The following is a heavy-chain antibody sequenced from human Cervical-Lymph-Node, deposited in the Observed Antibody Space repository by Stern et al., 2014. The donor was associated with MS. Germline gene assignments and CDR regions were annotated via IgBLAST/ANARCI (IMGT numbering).Heavy chain of an antibody. CDR2: IFPVFRTP. Sequence: VQLVESGAEVTKPGSSVKVSCKASGGTFSKFPSSWVRQAPGQGLEWMGGIFPVFRTPWYAQEVRGMATIPADVSTSTVYMELSSLRSDDTAVYYGALSSEPSDRWYSLGYDLWGQGTLVTVSS. J-gene: IGHJ5*02. CDR1: GGTFSKFP. CDR3: ALSSEPSDRWYSLGYDL. V-gene: IGHV1-69*01. D-gene: IGHD6-13*01.